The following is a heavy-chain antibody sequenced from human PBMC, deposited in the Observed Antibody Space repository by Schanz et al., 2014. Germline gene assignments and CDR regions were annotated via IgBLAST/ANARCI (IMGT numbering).Heavy chain of an antibody. CDR1: GFTFSSYA. D-gene: IGHD2-21*01. J-gene: IGHJ2*01. Sequence: EVQLLESGGGLVQPGGSLRLSCAVSGFTFSSYAMSWVRQAPGKGLEWVSTISGGGGGYRPYADSVKGRFTISRDNSINTLSLQMNSLSADDTAVYYCAKGQGAVINNWDFDLWGRGTLVTVSS. V-gene: IGHV3-23*01. CDR3: AKGQGAVINNWDFDL. CDR2: ISGGGGGYR.